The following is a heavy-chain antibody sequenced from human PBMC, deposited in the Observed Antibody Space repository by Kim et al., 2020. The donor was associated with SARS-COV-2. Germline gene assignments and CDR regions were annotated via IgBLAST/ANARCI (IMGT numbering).Heavy chain of an antibody. Sequence: SVKVSCKASGGTFSSYAISWVRQAPGQGLEWMGGIIPIFGTANYAQKFQGRVTITADESTSTAYMELSSLRSEDTAVYYCARDSSKTGDQGSYWGQGTLVTVSS. D-gene: IGHD7-27*01. CDR1: GGTFSSYA. V-gene: IGHV1-69*13. CDR3: ARDSSKTGDQGSY. CDR2: IIPIFGTA. J-gene: IGHJ4*02.